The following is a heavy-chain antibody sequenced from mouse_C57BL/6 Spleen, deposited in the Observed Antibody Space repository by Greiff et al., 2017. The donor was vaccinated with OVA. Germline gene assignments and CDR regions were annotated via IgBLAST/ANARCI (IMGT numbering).Heavy chain of an antibody. CDR2: IDPSDSYT. CDR3: ARSIGYYYGSSYWYFDV. J-gene: IGHJ1*03. Sequence: QVQLQQPGAELVKPGASVKLSCKASGYTFTSYWMQWVKQRPGQGLEWIGEIDPSDSYTNYNQKFKGKATLTVDTSSSTAYMQLSSLTSEDSAVYYCARSIGYYYGSSYWYFDVWGTGTTVTVSS. V-gene: IGHV1-50*01. CDR1: GYTFTSYW. D-gene: IGHD1-1*01.